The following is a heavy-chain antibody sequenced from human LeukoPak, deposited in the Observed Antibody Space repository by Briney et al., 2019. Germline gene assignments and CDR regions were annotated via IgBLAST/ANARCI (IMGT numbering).Heavy chain of an antibody. D-gene: IGHD6-6*01. Sequence: GGSLRLSCAASGFTFSSYAMQWVRQAPGKGLEWVAVISYDGSNKYYADSVKGRFTISRDNCKNTLYLQMNSLRAEDTAVYYCARAATPYSSSSDGALDYWGQGTLVTVSS. J-gene: IGHJ4*02. V-gene: IGHV3-30*01. CDR1: GFTFSSYA. CDR3: ARAATPYSSSSDGALDY. CDR2: ISYDGSNK.